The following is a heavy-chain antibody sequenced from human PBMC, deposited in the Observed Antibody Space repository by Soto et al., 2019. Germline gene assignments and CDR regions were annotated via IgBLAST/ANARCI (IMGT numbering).Heavy chain of an antibody. J-gene: IGHJ5*02. D-gene: IGHD6-13*01. V-gene: IGHV1-2*04. Sequence: ASVKVSCKASGYTFTGYYMHWVRQAPGQGLEWKGWINPNSGGTNYAQKFQGWVTMTRDTSISTAYMELSRLRSDDTAVYYFARDRRRLSSSWYQKGGWFDPWGQGTLVTVSS. CDR1: GYTFTGYY. CDR2: INPNSGGT. CDR3: ARDRRRLSSSWYQKGGWFDP.